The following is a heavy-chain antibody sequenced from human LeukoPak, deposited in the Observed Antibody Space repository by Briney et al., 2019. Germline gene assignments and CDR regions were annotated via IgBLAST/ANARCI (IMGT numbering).Heavy chain of an antibody. J-gene: IGHJ3*02. D-gene: IGHD6-13*01. Sequence: SETLSLTCTVSGGSISSSSYYWGWIRQPPGKGLEWIGSIYYSGSTYYNPSLKSRVTISVDTSKNQFSLKLSSVTAADTAVYYCARHQSWYKVVWAFDIWGQGTMVTVSS. V-gene: IGHV4-39*01. CDR1: GGSISSSSYY. CDR2: IYYSGST. CDR3: ARHQSWYKVVWAFDI.